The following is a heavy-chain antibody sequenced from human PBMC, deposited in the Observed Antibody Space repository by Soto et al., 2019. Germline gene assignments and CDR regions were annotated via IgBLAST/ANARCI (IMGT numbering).Heavy chain of an antibody. V-gene: IGHV3-23*01. CDR2: LTGRGDST. Sequence: GGSLRLSCAASGFPFSDHAMHWVRQTPGKGLEWVSALTGRGDSTYYADSGKGRFTISRDNSKSTLYLQMMSLRAEDTAVYYCAKDLYVQPPSGWFDPWGQGTVVTVSS. CDR3: AKDLYVQPPSGWFDP. J-gene: IGHJ5*02. D-gene: IGHD1-26*01. CDR1: GFPFSDHA.